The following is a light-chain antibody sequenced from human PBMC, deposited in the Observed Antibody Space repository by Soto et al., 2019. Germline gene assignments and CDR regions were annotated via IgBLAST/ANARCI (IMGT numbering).Light chain of an antibody. V-gene: IGKV1-9*01. J-gene: IGKJ4*01. CDR3: QQLNSYPLT. CDR2: AAS. CDR1: QDISDY. Sequence: DIQLTQSPSFLSASVGDRVTITCRASQDISDYLAWYQQRPGKAPKLLIYAASTLQSGVPSRFSGSGSGTEFTLTISSLQPEDFATYSCQQLNSYPLTFGGGIKVEIK.